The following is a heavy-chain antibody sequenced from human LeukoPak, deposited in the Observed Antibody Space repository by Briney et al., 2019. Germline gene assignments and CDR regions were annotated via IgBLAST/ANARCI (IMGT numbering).Heavy chain of an antibody. CDR3: ARSYGGAPRPLIDY. Sequence: ASVTVSCTASGYTFTSYGISWVRQAPGQGLEWMGWISAYNGNTNYAQKFQGRVTMTTDTSTSRAYMELRSLRSDDTAVYYCARSYGGAPRPLIDYWGQGTLVTVSS. CDR1: GYTFTSYG. D-gene: IGHD3-10*01. J-gene: IGHJ4*02. CDR2: ISAYNGNT. V-gene: IGHV1-18*01.